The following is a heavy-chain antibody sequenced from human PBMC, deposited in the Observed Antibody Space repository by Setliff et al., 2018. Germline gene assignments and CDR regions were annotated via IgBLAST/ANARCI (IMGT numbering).Heavy chain of an antibody. CDR2: IYTSGST. J-gene: IGHJ5*02. CDR3: ARDPGIAAAGTLWFDP. D-gene: IGHD6-13*01. CDR1: GGSISSYY. V-gene: IGHV4-4*07. Sequence: PSETLSLTCTASGGSISSYYWSWIRQPAGKGLEWIGRIYTSGSTNYNPSLKSRVTMSVDTSKNQFSLKLSSVTAADTAVYYCARDPGIAAAGTLWFDPWGQGTLVTVSS.